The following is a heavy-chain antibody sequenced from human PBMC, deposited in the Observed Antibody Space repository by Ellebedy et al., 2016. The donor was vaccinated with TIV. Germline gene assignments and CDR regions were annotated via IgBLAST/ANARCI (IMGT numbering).Heavy chain of an antibody. Sequence: ASVKVSCXASGYTFTSHDINWVRQATGHGLEWMGWMTPNSGNTGYAPKFQDRVTMTRNTSIWTAYMELSSLRSEDTAVYFCTRWQWVATGNFDYWGQGTLVTVSS. CDR1: GYTFTSHD. D-gene: IGHD6-19*01. CDR2: MTPNSGNT. J-gene: IGHJ4*02. V-gene: IGHV1-8*01. CDR3: TRWQWVATGNFDY.